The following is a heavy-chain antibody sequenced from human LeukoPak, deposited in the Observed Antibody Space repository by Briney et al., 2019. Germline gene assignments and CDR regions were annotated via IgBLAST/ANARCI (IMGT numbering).Heavy chain of an antibody. V-gene: IGHV3-64D*09. CDR2: ICSNGGRT. CDR3: VKGREYDILTGYFDY. Sequence: GGSLRLSCSASGFTFSSYAMHWVRQAPGTGLEYVSAICSNGGRTYYADSVKDRFNISRDNSKNTLYLQMISLRAEDTAVYYCVKGREYDILTGYFDYWGQGTLVTVSS. J-gene: IGHJ4*02. CDR1: GFTFSSYA. D-gene: IGHD3-9*01.